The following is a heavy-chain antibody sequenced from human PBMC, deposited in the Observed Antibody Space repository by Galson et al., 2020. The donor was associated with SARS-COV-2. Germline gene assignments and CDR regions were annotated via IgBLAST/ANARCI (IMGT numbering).Heavy chain of an antibody. D-gene: IGHD3-9*01. V-gene: IGHV3-30*03. CDR2: KSYDGSNK. Sequence: GESLKISCAASGFTFSSYGMHWVRQAPGKGLEWGAVKSYDGSNKYYADSVKGRFTISRDNSKNTLYLQMNSLRAEDTAVYYCARDPEYYDIVTGYLARGGYYYYSGMDVWGQGTTVTVSS. J-gene: IGHJ6*02. CDR1: GFTFSSYG. CDR3: ARDPEYYDIVTGYLARGGYYYYSGMDV.